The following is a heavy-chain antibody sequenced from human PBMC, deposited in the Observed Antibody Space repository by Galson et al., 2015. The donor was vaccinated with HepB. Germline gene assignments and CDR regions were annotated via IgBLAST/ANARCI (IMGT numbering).Heavy chain of an antibody. CDR3: ARGGVVLKGTVDY. J-gene: IGHJ4*02. CDR2: ISYDGSNK. CDR1: GFTFSSYA. D-gene: IGHD1/OR15-1a*01. Sequence: LRLSCAASGFTFSSYAMHWVRQAPGKGLEWVAVISYDGSNKYYADSVKGRFTISRDNSKNTLYLQMNSLRAEDTAVYYCARGGVVLKGTVDYWGQGTLVTVSS. V-gene: IGHV3-30*04.